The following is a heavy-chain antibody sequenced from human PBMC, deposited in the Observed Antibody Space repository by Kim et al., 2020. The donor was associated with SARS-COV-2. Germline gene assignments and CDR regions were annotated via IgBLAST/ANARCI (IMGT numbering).Heavy chain of an antibody. CDR1: GYTFTSYD. CDR3: ARTRSYYDFWSGYSSHLYYFDY. CDR2: MNPNSGNT. V-gene: IGHV1-8*01. Sequence: ASVKVSCKASGYTFTSYDINWVRQATGQGLEWMGWMNPNSGNTGYAQKFQGRVTMTRNTSISTAYMELSSLRSEDTAVYYCARTRSYYDFWSGYSSHLYYFDYWGQGTLVTVSS. D-gene: IGHD3-3*01. J-gene: IGHJ4*02.